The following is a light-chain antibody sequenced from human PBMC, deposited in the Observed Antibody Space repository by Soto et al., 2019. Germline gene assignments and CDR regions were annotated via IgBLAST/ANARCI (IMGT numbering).Light chain of an antibody. V-gene: IGKV3-20*01. CDR1: QSVDNN. J-gene: IGKJ4*01. Sequence: EIVMTHSPVTLSASPWEIATLSCRASQSVDNNVAWYQQKPGQAPRLLIYGASSRATGIPDRFSGSGSGTDFTLTISRLEPEDFAVYYCQQYGSSLTFGGGTKVDIK. CDR2: GAS. CDR3: QQYGSSLT.